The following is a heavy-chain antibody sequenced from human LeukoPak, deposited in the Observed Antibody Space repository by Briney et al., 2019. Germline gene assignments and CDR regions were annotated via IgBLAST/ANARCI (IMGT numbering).Heavy chain of an antibody. Sequence: GGSLRLSCAASGFTFSSYSMNWVRQAPGKGLEWVSGISWNSGSIGYADSVKGRFTISRDNAKNSLYLQMNSLRAEDTALYYCAKDRFRYYDSSAFDYRGQGTLVTVSS. CDR2: ISWNSGSI. CDR1: GFTFSSYS. D-gene: IGHD3-22*01. J-gene: IGHJ4*02. V-gene: IGHV3-9*01. CDR3: AKDRFRYYDSSAFDY.